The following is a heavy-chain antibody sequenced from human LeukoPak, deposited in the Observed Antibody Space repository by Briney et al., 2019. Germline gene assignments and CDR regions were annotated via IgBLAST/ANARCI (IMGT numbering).Heavy chain of an antibody. CDR2: ISYDGSNK. Sequence: PGRSLRLSCAASGFTFSSYAMHWVRQAPGKGLEWVAVISYDGSNKYYADSVKGRFTISRDNSKNTLYLQMNSLRAEDTAVYYCARDAATGSLGYYYYMDVWDKGTTVTVSS. D-gene: IGHD4-11*01. J-gene: IGHJ6*03. V-gene: IGHV3-30*04. CDR1: GFTFSSYA. CDR3: ARDAATGSLGYYYYMDV.